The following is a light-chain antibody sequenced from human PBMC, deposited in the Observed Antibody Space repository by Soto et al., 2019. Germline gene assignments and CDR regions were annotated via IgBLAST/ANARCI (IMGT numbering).Light chain of an antibody. V-gene: IGKV3-11*01. Sequence: EIVMTQSPATLSVSLGERATLSCRASQSVSTDLAWYQQKPGQAPRLLIYDASNRATGIPARFSGSGSGTDFTLTISSLEPEDFALYYCQQRSGWPRTFGQGTKVDIK. CDR1: QSVSTD. J-gene: IGKJ1*01. CDR2: DAS. CDR3: QQRSGWPRT.